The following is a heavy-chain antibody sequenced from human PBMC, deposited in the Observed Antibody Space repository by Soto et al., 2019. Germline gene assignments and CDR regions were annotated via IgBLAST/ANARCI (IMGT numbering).Heavy chain of an antibody. CDR2: ITTDNGKT. Sequence: QVQLVQSGPEVKKPGASVKVSCKTSGYTFTSFGISWVRQAPGQGLEWMGWITTDNGKTNYAQKFQGRVTMTTDTSTSTAYMELRSLRSDDTSVYYCAPRSPAFAYWGQGTLVTVSS. J-gene: IGHJ4*02. V-gene: IGHV1-18*01. CDR1: GYTFTSFG. CDR3: APRSPAFAY.